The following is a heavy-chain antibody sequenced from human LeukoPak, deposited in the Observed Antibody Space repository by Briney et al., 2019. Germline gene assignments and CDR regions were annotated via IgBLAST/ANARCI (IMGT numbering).Heavy chain of an antibody. CDR1: GGSISSYY. J-gene: IGHJ6*02. Sequence: PSETLSLTCTVSGGSISSYYWSWIRQPAGKGLEWIGRIYTSGSTNYNPSLKSRVTMSVDTSKNQFSLKLSSVTAADTAVYYCARDKDYYDRRGYSGMDVWGQGTTVTVSS. D-gene: IGHD3-22*01. CDR3: ARDKDYYDRRGYSGMDV. CDR2: IYTSGST. V-gene: IGHV4-4*07.